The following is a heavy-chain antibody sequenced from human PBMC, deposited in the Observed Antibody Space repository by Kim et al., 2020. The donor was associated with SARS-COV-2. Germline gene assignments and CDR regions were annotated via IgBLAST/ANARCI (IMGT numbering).Heavy chain of an antibody. J-gene: IGHJ3*02. D-gene: IGHD4-17*01. CDR3: AKYLAENYGGLYSHDAFDI. CDR1: GFTFSSYA. Sequence: GGSLRLSCAASGFTFSSYAMSWVRQAPGKGLEWVSAISGSGGSTYYADSVKGRFTISRDNSKNTLYLQMNSLRAEDTAVYYCAKYLAENYGGLYSHDAFDIWGQGTMVTVSS. CDR2: ISGSGGST. V-gene: IGHV3-23*01.